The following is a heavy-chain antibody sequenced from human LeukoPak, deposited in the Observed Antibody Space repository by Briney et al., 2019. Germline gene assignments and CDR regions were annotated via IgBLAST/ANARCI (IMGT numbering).Heavy chain of an antibody. D-gene: IGHD4-23*01. Sequence: GGSLRLSCAASGFTFSSYWMNWVRQAPGKGLVWVSRIASDGSSTTYADSVKGRFSISRDNAKNTLYLQMNSLRVEDTAVYYCARGRPHGNDYWGQGTLVTVSA. CDR2: IASDGSST. J-gene: IGHJ4*02. CDR3: ARGRPHGNDY. V-gene: IGHV3-74*01. CDR1: GFTFSSYW.